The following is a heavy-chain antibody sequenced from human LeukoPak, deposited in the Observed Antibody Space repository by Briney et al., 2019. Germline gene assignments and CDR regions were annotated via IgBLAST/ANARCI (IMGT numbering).Heavy chain of an antibody. Sequence: GGSLRLSCAASGFTFSSYGMRWVRQAPGKGLEWVAFIRYDGSNKYYADSVKGRFTISRDNSKNTLYLQMNSLRAEHTAVYYCAKDGTPGNPEYYFDYWGQGTLVTVSS. D-gene: IGHD1-1*01. CDR1: GFTFSSYG. J-gene: IGHJ4*02. V-gene: IGHV3-30*02. CDR2: IRYDGSNK. CDR3: AKDGTPGNPEYYFDY.